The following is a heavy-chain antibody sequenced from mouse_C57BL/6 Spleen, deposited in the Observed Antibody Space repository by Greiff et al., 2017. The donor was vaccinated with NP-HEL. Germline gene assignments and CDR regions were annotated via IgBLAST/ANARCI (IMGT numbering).Heavy chain of an antibody. D-gene: IGHD2-2*01. CDR1: GYTFTSYW. CDR2: IDPSDSET. CDR3: AAFGSWFAY. J-gene: IGHJ3*01. Sequence: VQLQQSGAELVRPGSSVKLSCKASGYTFTSYWMHWVKQRPIQGLEWIGNIDPSDSETHYNQKFKDQATLTVDKSSSTAYMQLSSLTSEDSAVYYGAAFGSWFAYWGQGTLVTVSA. V-gene: IGHV1-52*01.